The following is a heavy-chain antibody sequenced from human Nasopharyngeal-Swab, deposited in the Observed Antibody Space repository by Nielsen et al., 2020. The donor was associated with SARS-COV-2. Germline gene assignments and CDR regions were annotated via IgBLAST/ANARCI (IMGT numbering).Heavy chain of an antibody. CDR1: GGSISSGGYY. Sequence: SETLSLTCTVSGGSISSGGYYWSWIRQPPGKGREWIGYTYYIGSTYYNPSLKSRVTISVDTSKNQFSLKLSSVTAADTAVYYCARANRSGIFGVVLNFDYWGQGTLVTVSS. J-gene: IGHJ4*02. V-gene: IGHV4-31*03. D-gene: IGHD3-3*01. CDR2: TYYIGST. CDR3: ARANRSGIFGVVLNFDY.